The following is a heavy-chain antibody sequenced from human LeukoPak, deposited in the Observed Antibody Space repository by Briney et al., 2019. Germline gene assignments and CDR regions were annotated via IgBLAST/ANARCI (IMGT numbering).Heavy chain of an antibody. V-gene: IGHV3-23*01. CDR2: ISGSGGST. D-gene: IGHD6-13*01. CDR3: AKIRRVIAVTGTIDY. Sequence: GGSLRLSCAASGFTFSSYAMSSGRQAPGEGLEWGSAISGSGGSTNYADSVKGRFTISRDNSKNTLYLQMNSLRAEDTAVYYWAKIRRVIAVTGTIDYCGQRTLLTLPS. CDR1: GFTFSSYA. J-gene: IGHJ4*02.